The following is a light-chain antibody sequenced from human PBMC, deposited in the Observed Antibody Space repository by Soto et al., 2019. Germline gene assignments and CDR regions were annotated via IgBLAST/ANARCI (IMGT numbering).Light chain of an antibody. CDR1: QGIANY. CDR3: LQPKTYPYT. V-gene: IGKV1-17*03. Sequence: DIQMTQSPSVMSASVGDRVTITCRAIQGIANYLIWFQQEPVKAPKRLIFAASSLQSGVPSRFSGSRSGTEFTLTITRLHPEDFAPSYCLQPKTYPYTFGQRTQLQIK. CDR2: AAS. J-gene: IGKJ2*01.